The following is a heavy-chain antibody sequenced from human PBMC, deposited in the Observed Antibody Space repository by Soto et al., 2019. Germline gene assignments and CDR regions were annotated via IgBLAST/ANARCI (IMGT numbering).Heavy chain of an antibody. CDR3: AHSPADCSSTSCYRY. V-gene: IGHV2-5*02. D-gene: IGHD2-2*01. CDR2: IYWDDDK. Sequence: QITLKESGPTLVKPTQTLTLTCTFSGFSLSTSGVGVGRIRQPPGKALEWLALIYWDDDKRYSPSLKSRLTITKDTSKNQVVLTMTNMDPVDTATYYRAHSPADCSSTSCYRYWGQGTLVTVSS. CDR1: GFSLSTSGVG. J-gene: IGHJ4*02.